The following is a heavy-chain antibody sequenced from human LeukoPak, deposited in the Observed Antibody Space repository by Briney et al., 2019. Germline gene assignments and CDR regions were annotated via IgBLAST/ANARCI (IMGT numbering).Heavy chain of an antibody. CDR2: ISGDGDNI. D-gene: IGHD3-22*01. V-gene: IGHV3-43*02. J-gene: IGHJ4*02. Sequence: GGSLRLSCAASGFNFDDYAMHWVRQAPGEGLEWVSLISGDGDNIYYADSVKGRFTISRDNSENSLYLQMNSLGTEDTAIYYCAKDYDRTGYYFDYWGQGTLVTVSS. CDR1: GFNFDDYA. CDR3: AKDYDRTGYYFDY.